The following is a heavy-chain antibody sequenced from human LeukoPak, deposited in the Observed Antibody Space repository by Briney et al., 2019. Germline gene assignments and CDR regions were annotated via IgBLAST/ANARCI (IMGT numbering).Heavy chain of an antibody. Sequence: GRSPRLSCTASGFTFGDYVMSWVRQAPGQGLEWVGFIRSKPYGGTTEYAASVKGRFIISRDDSKTIAYLQMNSLRSEDTAVYYCTTGSATGTGSGYWGQGTLVTVSS. J-gene: IGHJ4*02. V-gene: IGHV3-49*04. CDR3: TTGSATGTGSGY. CDR2: IRSKPYGGTT. CDR1: GFTFGDYV. D-gene: IGHD6-13*01.